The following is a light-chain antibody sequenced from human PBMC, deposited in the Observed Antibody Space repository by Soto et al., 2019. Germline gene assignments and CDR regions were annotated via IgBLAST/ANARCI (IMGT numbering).Light chain of an antibody. CDR1: SSDVGGYNY. CDR3: SSYTKINTVG. J-gene: IGLJ3*02. V-gene: IGLV2-14*01. Sequence: QSVLTQPASVSGSPGQSITISCTGTSSDVGGYNYVSWYQQHPGKAPKLMIYDVSNRPSGVSNRFSGSKSGNTASLTISGLQSEDEADYYCSSYTKINTVGFGGRTQLTVL. CDR2: DVS.